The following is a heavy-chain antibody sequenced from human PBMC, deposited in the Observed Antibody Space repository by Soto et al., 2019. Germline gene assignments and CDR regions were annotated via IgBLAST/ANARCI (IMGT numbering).Heavy chain of an antibody. J-gene: IGHJ4*02. CDR3: ARDMGPSGAYGY. CDR2: IDPDGSQK. CDR1: GFTFSTYW. D-gene: IGHD1-26*01. V-gene: IGHV3-7*03. Sequence: EVQLVDSGGDLVQPGGSLRLSCAASGFTFSTYWMSWVRQAPGKGLEWVANIDPDGSQKYYVDSVKGRFTISRDNAKYSLYLQMNSLRAEDTAVYYCARDMGPSGAYGYWGQGTLVTVSS.